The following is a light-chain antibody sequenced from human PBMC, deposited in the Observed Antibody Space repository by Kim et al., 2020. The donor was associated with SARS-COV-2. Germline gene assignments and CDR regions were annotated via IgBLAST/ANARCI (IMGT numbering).Light chain of an antibody. Sequence: DIQMTQSPSTLSASVGDRVTITCRASQSISSWLAWYQQKPGKAPKLLIYKASTLESGVPSRFSGSGSGTEFTLTISSLQPDDFATYYCQQYNSYSITFRQGTRLEL. V-gene: IGKV1-5*03. CDR1: QSISSW. J-gene: IGKJ5*01. CDR2: KAS. CDR3: QQYNSYSIT.